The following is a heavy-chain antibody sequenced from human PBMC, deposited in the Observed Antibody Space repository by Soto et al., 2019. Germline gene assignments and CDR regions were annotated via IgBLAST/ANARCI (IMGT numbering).Heavy chain of an antibody. V-gene: IGHV1-69*01. J-gene: IGHJ6*02. CDR3: AGGRIVVVGSRAYYGMDV. D-gene: IGHD3-22*01. Sequence: QVHLLLQSGAEVKKPGSSVKVSCKASGGTPSNSAISWVRQAPGQGLEWRGGIIPVFGLVKYAQNFQGRVTLTADESTNTAYMELSSLRPEDTAVYYCAGGRIVVVGSRAYYGMDVWGQGTTVTVSS. CDR2: IIPVFGLV. CDR1: GGTPSNSA.